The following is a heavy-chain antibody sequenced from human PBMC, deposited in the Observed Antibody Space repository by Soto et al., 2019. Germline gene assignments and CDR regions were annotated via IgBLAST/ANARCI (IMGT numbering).Heavy chain of an antibody. CDR3: AKEGALGVVVVAAYYFDY. D-gene: IGHD2-15*01. Sequence: GGSLRLSCAASGFTFSSYAMSWVRQAPGKGLEWVSAISGSGGSTYYADSVKGRFTISRDNSKNTLYLQMNSLRAEDTAVYYCAKEGALGVVVVAAYYFDYWGQGTLVTVSS. CDR1: GFTFSSYA. V-gene: IGHV3-23*01. J-gene: IGHJ4*02. CDR2: ISGSGGST.